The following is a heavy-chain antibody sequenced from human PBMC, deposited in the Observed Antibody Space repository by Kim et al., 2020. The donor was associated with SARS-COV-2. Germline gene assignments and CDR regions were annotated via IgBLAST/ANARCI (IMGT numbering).Heavy chain of an antibody. Sequence: GGSLRLSCAASGFTFSSYWMHWVRQAPGKGLVWVSRINSDGSSTSYADSVKGRFTISRDNAKNTLYLQMNSLRAEDTAVYYCARGRTYYYDSSGYLLYYYYYYGMDVWGQGTTVTVSS. J-gene: IGHJ6*02. CDR3: ARGRTYYYDSSGYLLYYYYYYGMDV. CDR2: INSDGSST. D-gene: IGHD3-22*01. CDR1: GFTFSSYW. V-gene: IGHV3-74*01.